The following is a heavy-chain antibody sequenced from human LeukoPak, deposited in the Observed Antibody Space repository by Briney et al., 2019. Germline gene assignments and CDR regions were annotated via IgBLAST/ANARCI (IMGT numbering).Heavy chain of an antibody. CDR1: GFTFSSYS. D-gene: IGHD6-19*01. V-gene: IGHV3-21*01. J-gene: IGHJ4*02. CDR3: AIVTPQWTKNLDY. CDR2: ISSSSSYI. Sequence: PGGSLRLSCAASGFTFSSYSMNWVRQAPGKGLEWVSSISSSSSYIYYADSVKGRFTISRDNAKNSLYLQMNSLRAEDTAVYYCAIVTPQWTKNLDYWGQGTLVTASS.